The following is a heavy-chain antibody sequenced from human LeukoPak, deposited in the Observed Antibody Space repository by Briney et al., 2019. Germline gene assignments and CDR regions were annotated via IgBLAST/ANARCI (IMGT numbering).Heavy chain of an antibody. J-gene: IGHJ4*02. CDR1: GDSVSNGNYY. V-gene: IGHV4-61*01. CDR2: IYYSGST. D-gene: IGHD3-10*01. CDR3: ARSQNYYGSGDY. Sequence: SETLSLTCTVSGDSVSNGNYYWSWLRQPPGKALEWIGYIYYSGSTYYNPSLEGRVTISVDTSKNQFSVKLRSVTAADTAVYYYARSQNYYGSGDYWSQGTLVTVSS.